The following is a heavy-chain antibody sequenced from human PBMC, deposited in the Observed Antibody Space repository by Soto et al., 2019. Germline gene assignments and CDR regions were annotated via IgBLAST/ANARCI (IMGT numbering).Heavy chain of an antibody. V-gene: IGHV1-8*01. D-gene: IGHD3-9*01. CDR1: GYTFTSYD. CDR3: ARVLPGLRYFDWPHDAFDI. CDR2: MNPNSGNT. J-gene: IGHJ3*02. Sequence: ASVKVSCKASGYTFTSYDINWVRQATGQGLEWMGWMNPNSGNTGYAQKFQGRVTMTRNTSISTAYMGLSSLGSEDTAVYYCARVLPGLRYFDWPHDAFDIWGQGTMVTVSS.